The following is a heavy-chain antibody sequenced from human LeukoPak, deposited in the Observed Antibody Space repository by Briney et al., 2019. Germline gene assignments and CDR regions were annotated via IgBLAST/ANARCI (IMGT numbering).Heavy chain of an antibody. D-gene: IGHD2-15*01. CDR1: GFTFSSYS. CDR2: ISSSSYI. J-gene: IGHJ4*02. V-gene: IGHV3-21*01. Sequence: GGSLRLSCAASGFTFSSYSMNWVRQAPGKGLEWVSSISSSSYIYYADSVKGRFTISRDNAKNSLYLHMNSLRAEDTAVYYCARTYCSGGSCYSNIDYWGQGTLVTVSS. CDR3: ARTYCSGGSCYSNIDY.